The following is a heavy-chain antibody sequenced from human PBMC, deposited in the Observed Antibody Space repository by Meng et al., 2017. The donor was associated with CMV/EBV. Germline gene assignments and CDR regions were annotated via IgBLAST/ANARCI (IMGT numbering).Heavy chain of an antibody. CDR1: GGTFSTFA. J-gene: IGHJ4*02. D-gene: IGHD1-26*01. V-gene: IGHV1-69*12. Sequence: QVQLVRSAAEVKKPGSSVTVSCKTSGGTFSTFAISWVRQAPGEGLEWMGGIIPVFETANYAERFQDRVTITADDSTTTAYMELSSLRADDTALYFCARGGDSWYSDYWGQGTLVTVSS. CDR3: ARGGDSWYSDY. CDR2: IIPVFETA.